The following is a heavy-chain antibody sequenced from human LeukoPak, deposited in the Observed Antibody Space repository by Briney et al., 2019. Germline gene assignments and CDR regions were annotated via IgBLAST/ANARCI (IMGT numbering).Heavy chain of an antibody. V-gene: IGHV3-13*04. CDR2: IGTAGDT. D-gene: IGHD3-10*01. CDR1: GFTFSSYD. J-gene: IGHJ3*02. CDR3: ARGRGWGTFDI. Sequence: GGSLRLSCAASGFTFSSYDMHWVRQGTGKGLEWVSAIGTAGDTYYPGSVKGRFTTSRENAKNSLYLQMNSLRVGDTAAYYCARGRGWGTFDIWGQGTMVTVSS.